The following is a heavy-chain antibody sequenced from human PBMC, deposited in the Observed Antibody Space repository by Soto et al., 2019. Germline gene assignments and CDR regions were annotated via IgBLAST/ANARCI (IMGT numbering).Heavy chain of an antibody. D-gene: IGHD5-12*01. J-gene: IGHJ4*02. CDR1: GFAFSAYG. CDR2: ICGSTI. Sequence: EVQLVESGGGLVQPGGSLTLSCAASGFAFSAYGMMWVRQAPGKGLECISFICGSTIYYADSVKGRFTISRDNAKNSLLLQMNNLGAEDTAVYYCARDRGPMGSVDTMRGYWGQGILVTVSS. CDR3: ARDRGPMGSVDTMRGY. V-gene: IGHV3-48*01.